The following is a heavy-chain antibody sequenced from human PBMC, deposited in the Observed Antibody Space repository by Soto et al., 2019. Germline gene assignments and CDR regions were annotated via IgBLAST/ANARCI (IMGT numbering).Heavy chain of an antibody. V-gene: IGHV3-23*01. CDR3: AKVERAVAGIID. D-gene: IGHD6-19*01. CDR2: ISVSVGST. J-gene: IGHJ4*02. CDR1: GFTFSSYA. Sequence: VQLLESGGGLVQPGGSLRLSCAASGFTFSSYAMSWVRQAPGKGLDWVSAISVSVGSTYYADSVKGRFTISRDNSKNTLYQQMNSLRAEDTAVYYCAKVERAVAGIIDWGQGTLVTVSS.